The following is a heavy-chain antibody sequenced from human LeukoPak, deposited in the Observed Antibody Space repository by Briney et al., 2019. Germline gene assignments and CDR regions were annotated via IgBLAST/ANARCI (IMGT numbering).Heavy chain of an antibody. D-gene: IGHD5-18*01. Sequence: GGSLRLSCAASGFTFSSYAMHWVRQAPGKGLEWVAVIWYDGSNKYYADSVKGRFTISRDNSKNTLYLQMNSLRAEDTAVYYCATYTAMAGTFDYWGQGTLVTVSS. CDR3: ATYTAMAGTFDY. J-gene: IGHJ4*02. CDR2: IWYDGSNK. V-gene: IGHV3-33*08. CDR1: GFTFSSYA.